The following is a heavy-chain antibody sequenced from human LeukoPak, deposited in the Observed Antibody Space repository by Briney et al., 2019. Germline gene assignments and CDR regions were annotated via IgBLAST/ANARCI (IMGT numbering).Heavy chain of an antibody. CDR3: VRTVSNGLHVFDT. CDR1: GFTFSDYY. V-gene: IGHV3-72*01. CDR2: SRDKANTYTT. D-gene: IGHD3-10*01. J-gene: IGHJ3*02. Sequence: GGSLRLSCIASGFTFSDYYMEWVRQAPGKGLEWVGRSRDKANTYTTEYAASVKGRFTISRDDSKNSLYLQMNSLKTEDTAVYYRVRTVSNGLHVFDTWGQGTKVTVSS.